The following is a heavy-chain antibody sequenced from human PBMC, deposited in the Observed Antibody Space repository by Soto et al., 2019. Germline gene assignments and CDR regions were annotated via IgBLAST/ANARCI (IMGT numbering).Heavy chain of an antibody. D-gene: IGHD3-16*02. J-gene: IGHJ4*02. V-gene: IGHV3-23*01. CDR3: AKDLRQGELSLYPYVFDY. CDR2: ISVSGGST. Sequence: GGSLRLSCAASGFTFSSYAMSWVRQAPGKGLEWVSAISVSGGSTYYADSVKGRFTISRDNSKNTLYLQMNSLRAEDTDVYYCAKDLRQGELSLYPYVFDYWGQGTLVTVSS. CDR1: GFTFSSYA.